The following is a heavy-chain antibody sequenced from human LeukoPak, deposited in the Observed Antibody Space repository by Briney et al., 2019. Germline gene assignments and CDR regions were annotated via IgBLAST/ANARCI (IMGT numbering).Heavy chain of an antibody. CDR3: ARGPYMCCGMDV. D-gene: IGHD4-11*01. V-gene: IGHV4-34*01. J-gene: IGHJ6*02. Sequence: SETLSLTCAVYGGSFSGYYWSWIRQPPGKGLEWIGEINHSGSTNYNPSLKSRVTISVDTSKNQFSLKLSSVTAADTAVYYCARGPYMCCGMDVWGQGTTVTVSS. CDR2: INHSGST. CDR1: GGSFSGYY.